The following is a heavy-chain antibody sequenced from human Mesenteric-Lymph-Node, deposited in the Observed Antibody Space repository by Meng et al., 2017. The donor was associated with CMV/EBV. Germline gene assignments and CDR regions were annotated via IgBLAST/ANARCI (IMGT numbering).Heavy chain of an antibody. J-gene: IGHJ6*02. D-gene: IGHD1-26*01. CDR3: ASTMGDPYYYYGMDV. Sequence: GESLKISCAASGFTFSSYSMNWVRQAPGKGLEWVSSISSSSSYIYYADSVKGRFTISRDNAKNSLYLQMNSLRAEDTAVYYCASTMGDPYYYYGMDVWGQGTTVTVSS. CDR2: ISSSSSYI. CDR1: GFTFSSYS. V-gene: IGHV3-21*01.